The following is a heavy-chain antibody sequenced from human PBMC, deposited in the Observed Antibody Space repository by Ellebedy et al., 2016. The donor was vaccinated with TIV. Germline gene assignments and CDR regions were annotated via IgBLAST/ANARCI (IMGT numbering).Heavy chain of an antibody. D-gene: IGHD2-21*01. V-gene: IGHV3-7*03. Sequence: PGGSLRLSCAASGFTFSSSWISWVRQAPGKGLEWVANIKQDGSEKSYVDSVKGRFTISRDNAKNSLYLQINSLRVEDTAVYYCARGGGASGSADWGQGTLVTVST. J-gene: IGHJ4*02. CDR3: ARGGGASGSAD. CDR2: IKQDGSEK. CDR1: GFTFSSSW.